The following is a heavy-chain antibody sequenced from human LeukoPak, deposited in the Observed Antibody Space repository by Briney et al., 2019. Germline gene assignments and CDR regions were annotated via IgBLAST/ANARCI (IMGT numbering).Heavy chain of an antibody. D-gene: IGHD3-22*01. Sequence: SETLSLTCTVSGDSISSGSYYWGWIRQPPGKGLEWIGSIYYSGSTYYNPSLESRVTISVDTSKNHFSLKLSSVTAADTAVYYCARPSYYDSNNYSAFDIWGQGTMVTVSS. CDR3: ARPSYYDSNNYSAFDI. V-gene: IGHV4-39*02. CDR1: GDSISSGSYY. CDR2: IYYSGST. J-gene: IGHJ3*02.